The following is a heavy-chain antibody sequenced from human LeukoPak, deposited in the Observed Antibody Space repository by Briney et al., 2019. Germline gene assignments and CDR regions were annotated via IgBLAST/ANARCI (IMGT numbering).Heavy chain of an antibody. CDR3: ARGSSANWNIFDF. CDR1: GASLNTYY. V-gene: IGHV4-4*07. D-gene: IGHD1-1*01. J-gene: IGHJ4*02. CDR2: LSTDGST. Sequence: KPSETLSLTCTVSGASLNTYYWTWIRQPAGKGLEWIGRLSTDGSTTYNPSLKSRITMSVGTSKNHFSLRLNSVTAADTAVYYCARGSSANWNIFDFWGQGSLVTVSS.